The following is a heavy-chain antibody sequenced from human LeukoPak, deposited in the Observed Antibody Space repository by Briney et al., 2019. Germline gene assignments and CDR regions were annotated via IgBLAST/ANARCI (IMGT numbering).Heavy chain of an antibody. CDR3: ARFSSGYGVDY. CDR1: GGSISSYY. CDR2: IYYSGST. Sequence: SETLSLTCTVSGGSISSYYWSWIRQPPGKGLEWIGYIYYSGSTNYNPSLKSRVTISVDTSKNQFSLKLSSVTVADTAVYYCARFSSGYGVDYWGQGTLVTVSS. D-gene: IGHD6-19*01. V-gene: IGHV4-59*01. J-gene: IGHJ4*02.